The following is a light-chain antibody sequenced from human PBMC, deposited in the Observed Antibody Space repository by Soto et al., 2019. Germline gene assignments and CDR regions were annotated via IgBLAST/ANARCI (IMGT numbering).Light chain of an antibody. Sequence: EIVLTQSPCTLSFSPGERATLSCRASQSVSSSYLAWYQQKPGQAPRLLIFAASSRASGIPDRFSGSGSGTDFTLTISRLEPEDFALFYCQYHGSSPIPFGQGTRLANK. V-gene: IGKV3-20*01. CDR1: QSVSSSY. J-gene: IGKJ5*01. CDR2: AAS. CDR3: QYHGSSPIP.